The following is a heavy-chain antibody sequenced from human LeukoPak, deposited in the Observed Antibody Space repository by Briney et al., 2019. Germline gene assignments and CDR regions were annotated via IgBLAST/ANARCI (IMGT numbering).Heavy chain of an antibody. J-gene: IGHJ4*02. CDR3: ARGEYSNGWYYFDY. Sequence: PGGSLRLSCAASGFTFSSYGMHWVRQAPGKGLEWVAVISSDGSNKNYADSVKGRFTISRDNSKNTLYLQMNSLRAEDTAVYYCARGEYSNGWYYFDYWGQGTLVTVSS. V-gene: IGHV3-33*01. CDR1: GFTFSSYG. CDR2: ISSDGSNK. D-gene: IGHD6-19*01.